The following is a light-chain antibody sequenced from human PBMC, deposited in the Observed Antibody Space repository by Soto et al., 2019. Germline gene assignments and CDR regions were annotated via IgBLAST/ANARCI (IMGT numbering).Light chain of an antibody. CDR2: EVN. J-gene: IGLJ1*01. CDR3: SSYAGTPFV. V-gene: IGLV2-8*01. CDR1: SSDVGRYNY. Sequence: QSVLTQPPSASGSPGQSVTISCNGTSSDVGRYNYVSWYQQHPGKAPKLMISEVNKRASGVPDRFSGSKSGNTASLTVSGLQAEDEADYYCSSYAGTPFVFGTGTKVTVL.